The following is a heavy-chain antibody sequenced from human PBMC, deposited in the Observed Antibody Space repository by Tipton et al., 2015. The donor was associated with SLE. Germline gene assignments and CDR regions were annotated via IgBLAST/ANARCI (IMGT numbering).Heavy chain of an antibody. CDR1: GGSFSGYY. V-gene: IGHV4-34*01. Sequence: TLSLTCAVYGGSFSGYYWSWIRQPPGKGLEWIGEINHSGSTNYNPSLKSRVTISVDTSKNQFSLKLSSVTAADTAVYYCARDGGYSYGSWFDPWGQGNLVTVSS. CDR3: ARDGGYSYGSWFDP. D-gene: IGHD5-18*01. CDR2: INHSGST. J-gene: IGHJ5*02.